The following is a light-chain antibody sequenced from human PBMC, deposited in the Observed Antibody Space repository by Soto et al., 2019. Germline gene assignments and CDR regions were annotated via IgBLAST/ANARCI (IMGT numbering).Light chain of an antibody. CDR2: GAS. J-gene: IGKJ1*01. V-gene: IGKV3-20*01. CDR3: QQYGSSPWT. Sequence: EIVLTQSPGTLSLSPGERATLSCRASQSVSSNYLAWYQQKPGQAPRLLIYGASSRATGIPDRFSGSGSGTDFTLTISRLEPVDFAVYYCQQYGSSPWTFGQGTKVEIK. CDR1: QSVSSNY.